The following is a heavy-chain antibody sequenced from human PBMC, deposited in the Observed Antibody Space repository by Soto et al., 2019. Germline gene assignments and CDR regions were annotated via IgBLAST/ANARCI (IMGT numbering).Heavy chain of an antibody. J-gene: IGHJ4*02. CDR1: GFTFSSNC. Sequence: GGPMRLSSVGSGFTFSSNCVTWIRQAQGKGLEWVGNIRQDGSEKNYVDSVKGRFTISRDNAKNSLYLQMNSLRAEDTAVYYCAREIVVARGASYFDYWGPGTLVTVSS. CDR3: AREIVVARGASYFDY. V-gene: IGHV3-7*04. CDR2: IRQDGSEK. D-gene: IGHD2-2*01.